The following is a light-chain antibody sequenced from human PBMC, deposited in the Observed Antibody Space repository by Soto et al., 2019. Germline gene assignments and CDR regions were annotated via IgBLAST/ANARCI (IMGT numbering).Light chain of an antibody. CDR1: QDISNY. Sequence: DIQMTQSPSSLSASVGDRVTITCQASQDISNYLNWYQQKPGKAPKLLIYDASNLETGVPSRFSGSGSGPDFTFTISSLQPEDIGTYYCQQYDNLPLTFGGGTTVEIK. V-gene: IGKV1-33*01. CDR2: DAS. J-gene: IGKJ4*01. CDR3: QQYDNLPLT.